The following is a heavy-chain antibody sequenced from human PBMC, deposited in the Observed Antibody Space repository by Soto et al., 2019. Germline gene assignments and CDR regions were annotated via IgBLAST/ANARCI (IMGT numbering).Heavy chain of an antibody. J-gene: IGHJ3*02. D-gene: IGHD6-13*01. Sequence: QVQLQQWGAGLLKPSETLSLTCAVYGGSFSGYYWSWIRQPPGKGLEGIGEINHSGSTNYNPSLKSRVTISVDTSKNQFSLKLSSVTAADTAVYYCARGGWYSSLDAFDIWGQGTMVTVSS. CDR1: GGSFSGYY. V-gene: IGHV4-34*01. CDR3: ARGGWYSSLDAFDI. CDR2: INHSGST.